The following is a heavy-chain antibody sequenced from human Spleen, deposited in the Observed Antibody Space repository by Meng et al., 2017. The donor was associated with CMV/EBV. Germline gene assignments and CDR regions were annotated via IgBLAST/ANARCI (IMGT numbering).Heavy chain of an antibody. Sequence: GQLQGAGQRLWKPSPALSLTGTVSGGSISSGDDYCSWIRQPPGKGLEWIGYIYYSGSTYYNPSLKSRVTISVDTSKNQFSLKLSSVTAADTAVYYCARGGYYVGWGQGTLVTVSS. D-gene: IGHD3-10*02. V-gene: IGHV4-30-4*08. CDR2: IYYSGST. J-gene: IGHJ4*02. CDR3: ARGGYYVG. CDR1: GGSISSGDDY.